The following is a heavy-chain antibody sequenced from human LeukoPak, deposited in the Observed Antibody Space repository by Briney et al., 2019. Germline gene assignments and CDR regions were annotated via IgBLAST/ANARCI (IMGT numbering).Heavy chain of an antibody. CDR2: ISGSSSYI. CDR1: GGSFSGYF. J-gene: IGHJ6*03. D-gene: IGHD3-3*01. CDR3: ARGGNVLRFLEWLNYMDV. V-gene: IGHV3-21*01. Sequence: ETLSLTCAVYGGSFSGYFWTWIRQPPGKGLEWVSSISGSSSYIYYADSVKGRFTISRDNAKNSLYLQMNSLRAEDTAVYYCARGGNVLRFLEWLNYMDVWGKGTTVTVSS.